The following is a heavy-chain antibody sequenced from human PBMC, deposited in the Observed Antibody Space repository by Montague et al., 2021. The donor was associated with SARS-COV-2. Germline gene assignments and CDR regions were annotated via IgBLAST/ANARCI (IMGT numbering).Heavy chain of an antibody. CDR1: GGSISSYY. CDR2: IYCSGST. J-gene: IGHJ3*02. V-gene: IGHV4-59*01. Sequence: SETLSLTCTVSGGSISSYYWSWIRRPPGKGLEWIGYIYCSGSTNYNPSLKSRDTISVDTSKNQFSLKLSSVTAADTAVYYCAREVRYYYDSSGPGAFDIWGQGTMVTVSS. D-gene: IGHD3-22*01. CDR3: AREVRYYYDSSGPGAFDI.